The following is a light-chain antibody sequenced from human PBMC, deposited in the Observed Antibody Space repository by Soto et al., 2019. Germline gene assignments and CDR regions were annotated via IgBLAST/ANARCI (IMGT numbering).Light chain of an antibody. Sequence: DIQMTQSPSSLSVSVGDRVTITCRASQSISSYLNWYQQKPGKAPKLLIYGTSSLQSGVPSRFSGSGSGTDFTLTISSLQPEDFATYYCQQSYGTPFTFGQGTRLEIK. J-gene: IGKJ5*01. V-gene: IGKV1-39*01. CDR2: GTS. CDR3: QQSYGTPFT. CDR1: QSISSY.